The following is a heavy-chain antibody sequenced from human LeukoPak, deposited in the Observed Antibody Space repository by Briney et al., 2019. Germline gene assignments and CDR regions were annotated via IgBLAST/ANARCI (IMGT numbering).Heavy chain of an antibody. Sequence: QPGRSLRLSCAASGFTFSSYGMHWVRQAPGKGLEWVAVIWYDGSNKYYADSAKGRFTISRDNSKNTLYLQMNSLRAEDTAVYYCARDLMAGIAAAGLYYYYGMDVWGQGTTVTVSS. D-gene: IGHD6-13*01. CDR1: GFTFSSYG. V-gene: IGHV3-33*01. J-gene: IGHJ6*02. CDR3: ARDLMAGIAAAGLYYYYGMDV. CDR2: IWYDGSNK.